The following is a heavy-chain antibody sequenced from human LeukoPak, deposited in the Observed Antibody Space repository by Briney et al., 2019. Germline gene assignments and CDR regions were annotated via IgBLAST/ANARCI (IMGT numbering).Heavy chain of an antibody. Sequence: PGGSLRLSCAASGFTFSSYSMNWVRQAPGKGLEWVSSISSSSSYIYYADSVKGRFTISRDNAKNSLYLQMNSLRAEDTAVYYCARGGGRPFYYYYMDVWGKGTTVTVSS. CDR3: ARGGGRPFYYYYMDV. CDR2: ISSSSSYI. D-gene: IGHD6-25*01. J-gene: IGHJ6*03. V-gene: IGHV3-21*01. CDR1: GFTFSSYS.